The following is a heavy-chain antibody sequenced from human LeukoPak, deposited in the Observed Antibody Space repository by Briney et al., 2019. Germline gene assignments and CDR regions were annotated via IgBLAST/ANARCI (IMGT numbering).Heavy chain of an antibody. CDR3: AGDLSITMVRGVIGY. CDR1: GFTFSSYS. Sequence: GGSLRLSCAASGFTFSSYSMNWVRQAPGKGLEWVSSISSSSSYIYYADSVKGRFTISRDNAKNSLYLQMNSLRAEDTAVYYCAGDLSITMVRGVIGYWGQGTLVTVSS. D-gene: IGHD3-10*01. V-gene: IGHV3-21*01. CDR2: ISSSSSYI. J-gene: IGHJ4*02.